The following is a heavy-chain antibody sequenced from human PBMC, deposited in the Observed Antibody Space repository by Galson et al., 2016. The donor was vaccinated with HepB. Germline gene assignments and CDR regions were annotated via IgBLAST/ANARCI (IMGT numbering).Heavy chain of an antibody. Sequence: SLRLSCAASGFTFSNYATHWVRQAPGKGLEWVAIISYDGSNKYYADSVKGRFTISRDNSKNTLYLQMNILRAEDTAVYYCARDPLRYGDRHFDYWGQGTL. J-gene: IGHJ4*02. D-gene: IGHD4-17*01. CDR2: ISYDGSNK. V-gene: IGHV3-30-3*01. CDR1: GFTFSNYA. CDR3: ARDPLRYGDRHFDY.